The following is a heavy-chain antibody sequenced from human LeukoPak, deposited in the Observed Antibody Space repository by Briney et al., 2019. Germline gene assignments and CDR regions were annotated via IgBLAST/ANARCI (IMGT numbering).Heavy chain of an antibody. D-gene: IGHD2-2*01. CDR1: GGSISSYY. CDR3: ARVKASSTGWTFDQ. J-gene: IGHJ4*02. CDR2: IYSSGST. Sequence: SETLSLTCTVSGGSISSYYWSWIRQSGGKGLEWIGRIYSSGSTVYNPSLNSRLTMSIDTSKNQFSLTLKSVTATDTAVYYCARVKASSTGWTFDQWGQGALVTVSS. V-gene: IGHV4-4*07.